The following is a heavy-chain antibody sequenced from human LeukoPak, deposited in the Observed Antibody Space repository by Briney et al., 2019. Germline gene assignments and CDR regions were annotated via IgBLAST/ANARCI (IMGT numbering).Heavy chain of an antibody. D-gene: IGHD3-22*01. V-gene: IGHV3-73*01. CDR3: TKRATDDSSGYYST. CDR2: IRSKANNYAT. CDR1: GFTFSGSA. Sequence: GGSLKLSCAASGFTFSGSAMHWVRQASGKGLEWVGRIRSKANNYATAYAASVKGRFTISRDGSKNTAYLQMNSLKTEDTAVYYCTKRATDDSSGYYSTWGQGTLVTVSS. J-gene: IGHJ5*02.